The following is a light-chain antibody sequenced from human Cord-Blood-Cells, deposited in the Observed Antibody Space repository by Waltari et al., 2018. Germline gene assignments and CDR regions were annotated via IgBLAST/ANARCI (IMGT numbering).Light chain of an antibody. V-gene: IGLV2-11*01. CDR3: CSYAGSYTVV. J-gene: IGLJ2*01. CDR1: SSEVGGYNY. Sequence: QSALTPPRSVSGSPGQSVTLPCTGPSSEVGGYNYVSWYQQHPVKAPNLMIYDVSKRPSGVPDRFSGSKSGNTASLTISGLQAEYEADYYCCSYAGSYTVVFGGGTKLTVL. CDR2: DVS.